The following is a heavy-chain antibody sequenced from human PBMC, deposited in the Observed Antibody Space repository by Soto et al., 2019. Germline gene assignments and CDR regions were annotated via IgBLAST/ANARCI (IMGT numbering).Heavy chain of an antibody. Sequence: QVQLVESGGGVDQPGRSLRLSCAASGFTFSSYVMHWVRQAPGKGLEWVAVISYDGNNKYYADSVKGRFTISRDNSKNTLYLQMNSLRAEDTAVYYCARAGCDGGRCYTLVGLRYGMDVWGQGTTVTVSS. V-gene: IGHV3-30-3*01. D-gene: IGHD2-15*01. J-gene: IGHJ6*02. CDR1: GFTFSSYV. CDR2: ISYDGNNK. CDR3: ARAGCDGGRCYTLVGLRYGMDV.